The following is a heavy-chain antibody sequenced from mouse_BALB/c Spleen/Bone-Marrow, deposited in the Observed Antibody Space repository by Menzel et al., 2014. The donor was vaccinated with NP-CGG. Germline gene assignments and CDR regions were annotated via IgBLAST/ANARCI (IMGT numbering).Heavy chain of an antibody. Sequence: VQLQQSGPELVKPGVSVKISCKASGYSITGYYMHWVQQSHVKSLEWIGRINPYNGATTYSQSFKDKASLTVDESSNTAYMDLHSLTSEDSAVYYCARGAYWGQGTLVTVSA. CDR1: GYSITGYY. V-gene: IGHV1-31*01. J-gene: IGHJ3*01. CDR2: INPYNGAT. CDR3: ARGAY.